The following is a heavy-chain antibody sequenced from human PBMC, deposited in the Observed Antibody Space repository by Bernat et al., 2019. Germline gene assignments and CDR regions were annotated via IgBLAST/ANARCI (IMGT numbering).Heavy chain of an antibody. D-gene: IGHD2-2*01. Sequence: EVQLVQSGAEVKKPGESLKISCKGSGYSFTSYWIGWVRQMPGKGLEWMGIIYPGDSDTRYSPSSQGQVTISADKSISTAYLQWSSLKASDTAMYYCARRGYCSSTSCYAFDYWGRGTLVSVSS. CDR3: ARRGYCSSTSCYAFDY. J-gene: IGHJ4*02. CDR1: GYSFTSYW. CDR2: IYPGDSDT. V-gene: IGHV5-51*01.